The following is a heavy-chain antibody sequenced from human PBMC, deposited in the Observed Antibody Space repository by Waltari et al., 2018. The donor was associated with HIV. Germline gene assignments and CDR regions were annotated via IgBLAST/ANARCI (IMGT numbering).Heavy chain of an antibody. V-gene: IGHV4-39*01. Sequence: HLQLQESGPGLVKPSETLSLTCTFSGGSISSISYYWGWLRQPPGKGLEWIGSIYYSGSTYYNPSLKSRVTISVDTSKNQFSMKLSSVTAADTAVYYCARPPTNWGQGTLVTVSS. J-gene: IGHJ4*02. CDR3: ARPPTN. CDR1: GGSISSISYY. D-gene: IGHD1-26*01. CDR2: IYYSGST.